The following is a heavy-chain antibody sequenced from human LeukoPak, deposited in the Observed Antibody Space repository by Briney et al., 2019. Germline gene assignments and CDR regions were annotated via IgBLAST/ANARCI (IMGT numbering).Heavy chain of an antibody. J-gene: IGHJ4*02. CDR2: IYHSGST. CDR3: ARDSGYDLT. D-gene: IGHD5-12*01. Sequence: PSETLSLTCAVSGYSISSGYYWGWIRQPPGKGLEWIGSIYHSGSTYYNPSLKSRVTISVDTSKNQFSLKLSSVTAADAAVYYCARDSGYDLTWGQGTLVTVSS. CDR1: GYSISSGYY. V-gene: IGHV4-38-2*02.